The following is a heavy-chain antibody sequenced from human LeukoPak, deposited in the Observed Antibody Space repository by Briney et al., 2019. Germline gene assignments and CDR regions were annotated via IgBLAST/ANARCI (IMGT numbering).Heavy chain of an antibody. V-gene: IGHV1-18*01. CDR1: GYTVSTYG. D-gene: IGHD6-19*01. J-gene: IGHJ3*02. CDR3: TRVWLGNGLDI. Sequence: ASVKVSCKASGYTVSTYGITSVRQAPGHRLEWMGGISTYNSKTKYEQKIQGRVTMTTDTPTRTVHMELRSLGSDDAAVYYCTRVWLGNGLDIWGQGTMVTVSS. CDR2: ISTYNSKT.